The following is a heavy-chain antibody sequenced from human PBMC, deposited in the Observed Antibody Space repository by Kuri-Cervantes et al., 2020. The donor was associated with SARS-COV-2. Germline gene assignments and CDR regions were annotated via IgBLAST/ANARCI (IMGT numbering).Heavy chain of an antibody. CDR1: GFTFSDSA. CDR2: ISGSGGST. V-gene: IGHV3-23*01. D-gene: IGHD1-1*01. Sequence: GKSLKISCAASGFTFSDSAMTWVRQAPGKGLEWVSAISGSGGSTYYADSVKGRFTISRDNSKNTLYLQMNSLRAEDTAVYYCAKPLKNWNDGSDAFDIWGQGTMVTVSS. J-gene: IGHJ3*02. CDR3: AKPLKNWNDGSDAFDI.